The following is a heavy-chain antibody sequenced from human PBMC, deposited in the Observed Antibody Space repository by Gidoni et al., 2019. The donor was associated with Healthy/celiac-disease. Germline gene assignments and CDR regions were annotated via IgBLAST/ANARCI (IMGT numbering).Heavy chain of an antibody. CDR1: GFTFRDYY. Sequence: QVQLVESGGGVVKPGGSLRLSCAASGFTFRDYYMSWIRQAPGKGLEWVSYISSSSSYINYADSVKGRFTISRDNAKNSLYLQMNSLRAEDTAVYYCARDRAPGIYYYYYYGMDVWGQGTTVTVSS. CDR3: ARDRAPGIYYYYYYGMDV. D-gene: IGHD6-13*01. CDR2: ISSSSSYI. J-gene: IGHJ6*02. V-gene: IGHV3-11*05.